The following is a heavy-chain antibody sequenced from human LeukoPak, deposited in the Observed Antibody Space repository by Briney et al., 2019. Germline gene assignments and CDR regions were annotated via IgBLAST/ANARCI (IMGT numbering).Heavy chain of an antibody. J-gene: IGHJ4*02. D-gene: IGHD1-26*01. CDR1: GGSISSGSYY. CDR2: IYTSGST. CDR3: ARRRVDSGNHHFDY. Sequence: SETLSLTCTVSGGSISSGSYYWSWIRQPAGKGLEWIGRIYTSGSTNYNPSLKSRVTISVDTSKNQFSLKLSSVTAADTAVYYCARRRVDSGNHHFDYWGQGTLVTVSS. V-gene: IGHV4-61*02.